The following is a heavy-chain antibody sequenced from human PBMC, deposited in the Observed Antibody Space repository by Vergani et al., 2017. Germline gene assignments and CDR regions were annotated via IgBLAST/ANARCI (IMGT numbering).Heavy chain of an antibody. CDR2: IYYSGST. J-gene: IGHJ2*01. D-gene: IGHD3-3*01. Sequence: QLQLQESGPGLVKPSETLSLTCTVSGGSISSSSYYWGWIRQPPGKGLEWIGSIYYSGSTYYNPSLKSRVTISVDTSKNQFSLKLSSVTAADTAVYYCARLWSYYDFWSGYRRGYFDLWGRGTLVTVSS. CDR3: ARLWSYYDFWSGYRRGYFDL. CDR1: GGSISSSSYY. V-gene: IGHV4-39*07.